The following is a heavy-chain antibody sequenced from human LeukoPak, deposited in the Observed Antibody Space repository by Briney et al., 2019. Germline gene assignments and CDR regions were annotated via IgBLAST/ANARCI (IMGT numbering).Heavy chain of an antibody. CDR1: GYTFTGYY. Sequence: ASVKVSCKASGYTFTGYYMHWVRQAPGQGLEWMGGFDPEDGETIYAQKFQGRVTMTEDTSTDTAYMELSSLRSEDTAVYYCATAPYGNYVFAYWGQGTLVTVSS. CDR2: FDPEDGET. D-gene: IGHD4-11*01. V-gene: IGHV1-24*01. CDR3: ATAPYGNYVFAY. J-gene: IGHJ4*02.